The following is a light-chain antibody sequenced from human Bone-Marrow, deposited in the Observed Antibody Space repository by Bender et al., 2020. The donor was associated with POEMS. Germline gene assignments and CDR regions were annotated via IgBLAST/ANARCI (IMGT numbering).Light chain of an antibody. J-gene: IGLJ2*01. Sequence: QSALTQPASVSGSPGQSITISCTGTSRDVGGYNYVSWYQQHPAKAPKLRIYDVSNRPSGVSIRFSGSKSGNTASLTISGLQAEDEADYYCSSYTRSTPLVFGGGTRLIVL. CDR1: SRDVGGYNY. CDR3: SSYTRSTPLV. CDR2: DVS. V-gene: IGLV2-14*01.